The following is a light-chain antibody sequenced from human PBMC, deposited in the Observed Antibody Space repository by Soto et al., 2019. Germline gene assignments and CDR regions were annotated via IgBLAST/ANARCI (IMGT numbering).Light chain of an antibody. CDR3: SSFAGNNNLV. CDR1: SSDVGCYNY. J-gene: IGLJ2*01. Sequence: QSALTQPPSASGSPGQSVTISCTGTSSDVGCYNYVSWYQQHPGKAPKLMISEVSKRPSGVPDRFSGSKSGNTASLTVSGLHAEDEADYYCSSFAGNNNLVFGGGTKLTVL. V-gene: IGLV2-8*01. CDR2: EVS.